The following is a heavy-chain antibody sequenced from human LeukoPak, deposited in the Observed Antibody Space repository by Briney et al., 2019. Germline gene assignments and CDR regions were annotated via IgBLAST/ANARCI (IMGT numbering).Heavy chain of an antibody. CDR2: IYYSGST. D-gene: IGHD5-12*01. V-gene: IGHV4-59*01. CDR1: GGSISSYY. J-gene: IGHJ4*02. CDR3: ARDRSAYDPYFDY. Sequence: SETLSLTCTVSGGSISSYYWSWIRQLPGKGLEWIGYIYYSGSTNYNPSLKSRVSISVDTSKNQFSLRLNSVTAADTAVYYCARDRSAYDPYFDYWGQGTLVTVSS.